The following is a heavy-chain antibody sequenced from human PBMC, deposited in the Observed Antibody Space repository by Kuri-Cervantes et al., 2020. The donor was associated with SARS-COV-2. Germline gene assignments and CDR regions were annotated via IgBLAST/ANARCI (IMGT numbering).Heavy chain of an antibody. J-gene: IGHJ4*02. Sequence: SSVKVSCKASGGTFSSYAISWVRQAPGQGLEWMGGIIPIFGTANYAQKFQGRVTITADESTSTAYMELSSLRSEDTAGYYCARAPNSRYCSSTSCYFDYWGQGTLVTVSS. V-gene: IGHV1-69*13. CDR2: IIPIFGTA. CDR1: GGTFSSYA. D-gene: IGHD2-2*01. CDR3: ARAPNSRYCSSTSCYFDY.